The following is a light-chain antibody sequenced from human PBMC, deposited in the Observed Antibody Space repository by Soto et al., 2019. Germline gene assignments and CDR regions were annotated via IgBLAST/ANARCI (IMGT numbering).Light chain of an antibody. CDR1: KSIDRY. Sequence: DIQMTQSPSTLSASGGKSVTITCRASKSIDRYFEWYQQKPGKAPKLLIYDGSSLERGVPSMLSRSGSGTEVSLPISSLQPDDFATDYCHQYQSHPSRTFGQGTKLEIE. CDR3: HQYQSHPSRT. CDR2: DGS. J-gene: IGKJ2*02. V-gene: IGKV1-5*01.